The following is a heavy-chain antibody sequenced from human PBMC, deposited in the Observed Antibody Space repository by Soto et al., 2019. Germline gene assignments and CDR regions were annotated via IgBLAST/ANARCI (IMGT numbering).Heavy chain of an antibody. CDR2: IYYSGST. J-gene: IGHJ4*02. V-gene: IGHV4-31*03. Sequence: PSETLSLTCTVSGGSISSGGYYWSWIRQHPGKGLEWIGYIYYSGSTYYNPSLKSRVTISVDTSKNQFSLKLSSVTAADTAVYYCARLAYFYDSSGYHSPPSYYFDYWGQGTLVTVSS. CDR1: GGSISSGGYY. CDR3: ARLAYFYDSSGYHSPPSYYFDY. D-gene: IGHD3-22*01.